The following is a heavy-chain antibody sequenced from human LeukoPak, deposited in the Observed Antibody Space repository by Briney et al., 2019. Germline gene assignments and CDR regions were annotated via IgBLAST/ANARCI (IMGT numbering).Heavy chain of an antibody. J-gene: IGHJ6*02. D-gene: IGHD4/OR15-4a*01. CDR3: ARSLGGRTDYNNYYYALDV. V-gene: IGHV1-69*13. CDR2: IIPVFGTA. Sequence: GASVKVSCKASGGTFNNYGFKWVRQAPGQGLEWMGGIIPVFGTANYAQTFQGRVTITADESASTAYLDLSSLRSEDTAVYYCARSLGGRTDYNNYYYALDVWGQGTTVTVSS. CDR1: GGTFNNYG.